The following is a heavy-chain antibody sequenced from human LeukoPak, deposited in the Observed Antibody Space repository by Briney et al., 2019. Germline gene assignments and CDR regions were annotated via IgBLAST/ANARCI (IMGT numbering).Heavy chain of an antibody. CDR1: GFTFSSYS. CDR3: ARERQNKDFWSGGDY. Sequence: GGPLRLSCAASGFTFSSYSMNWVRQAPGKGLEWVSSISSSSSYIYYADSVKGRFTISRDNAKNSLYLQMNTLRPEDTAVYYCARERQNKDFWSGGDYWGQGTLVTVSS. D-gene: IGHD3-3*01. V-gene: IGHV3-21*01. J-gene: IGHJ4*02. CDR2: ISSSSSYI.